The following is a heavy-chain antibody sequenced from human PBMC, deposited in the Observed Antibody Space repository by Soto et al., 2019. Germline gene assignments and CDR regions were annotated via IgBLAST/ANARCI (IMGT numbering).Heavy chain of an antibody. CDR1: GGSISSYY. J-gene: IGHJ6*02. D-gene: IGHD3-3*01. CDR3: ARDHLVWSGSYYYYGMDV. CDR2: IYYSGST. V-gene: IGHV4-59*01. Sequence: KPSETLSLTCTVSGGSISSYYWSWIRQPPGKGLEWIGYIYYSGSTNYNPSLKSRVTISVDTSKNQFSLKLSSVTAADTAVYYCARDHLVWSGSYYYYGMDVWGQGTTVTVSS.